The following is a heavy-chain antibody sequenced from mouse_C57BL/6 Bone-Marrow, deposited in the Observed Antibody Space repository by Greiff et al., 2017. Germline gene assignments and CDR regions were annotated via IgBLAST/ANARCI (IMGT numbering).Heavy chain of an antibody. CDR3: GREEDPSWDFDV. CDR1: GYAFSSSW. CDR2: IYPGDGDT. Sequence: VQLQQSGPELVKPGASVKISCKASGYAFSSSWMNWVKQRPGEGLEWIGRIYPGDGDTNYNGKFKGKATLTADKSSSTAYMQLSSLTSEDSAVYFCGREEDPSWDFDVWGTGTTVTVSS. J-gene: IGHJ1*03. V-gene: IGHV1-82*01.